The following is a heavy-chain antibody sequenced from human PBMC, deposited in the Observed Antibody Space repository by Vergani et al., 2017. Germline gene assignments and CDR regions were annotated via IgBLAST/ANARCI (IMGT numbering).Heavy chain of an antibody. J-gene: IGHJ3*02. Sequence: VQLVESGGGVVQPGRSLRLSCAASGFTFSSYGMHWVRQAPGKGLEWVAVIWYDGSNKYYADSVKGRFTISRDNSKNTLYLQMNSLRAEDTAVYYCARDRSYYYGSGSYYSDAFDIWGQGTMVTVSS. V-gene: IGHV3-33*01. CDR2: IWYDGSNK. D-gene: IGHD3-10*01. CDR1: GFTFSSYG. CDR3: ARDRSYYYGSGSYYSDAFDI.